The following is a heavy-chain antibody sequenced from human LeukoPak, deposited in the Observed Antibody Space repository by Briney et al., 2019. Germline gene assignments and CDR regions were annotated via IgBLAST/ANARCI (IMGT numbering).Heavy chain of an antibody. CDR3: ARLGGYTLYYFDY. D-gene: IGHD5-12*01. Sequence: SETLSLTCAVSGYSLSSGYYWGWIRQPPGKGLEWIGSIYHSGSTYYNPSLKSRATISVDTSKNQFSLKLSSVTAADTAVYYCARLGGYTLYYFDYWGQGTLVTVSS. V-gene: IGHV4-38-2*01. CDR2: IYHSGST. J-gene: IGHJ4*02. CDR1: GYSLSSGYY.